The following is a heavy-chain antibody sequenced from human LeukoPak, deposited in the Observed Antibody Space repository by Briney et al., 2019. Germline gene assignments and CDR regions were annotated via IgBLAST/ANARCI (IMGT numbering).Heavy chain of an antibody. J-gene: IGHJ3*01. CDR3: ARSSYSSSSSV. D-gene: IGHD6-6*01. CDR1: GFTFSGFW. CDR2: INSDGSEG. V-gene: IGHV3-7*03. Sequence: GSLKLSCAVSGFTFSGFWMSWSRQAPGKGLEWVASINSDGSEGYYADVVKGRFTISRDNAKNSLYLQINSLRVEDTAVYYCARSSYSSSSSVWGQGTMVTVSS.